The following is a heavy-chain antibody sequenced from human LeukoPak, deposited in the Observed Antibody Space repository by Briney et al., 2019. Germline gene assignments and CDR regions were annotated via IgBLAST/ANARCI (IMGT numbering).Heavy chain of an antibody. CDR3: ARDKSSPEYYYDSSGYYSN. V-gene: IGHV1-46*03. CDR1: GYTFINYY. D-gene: IGHD3-22*01. Sequence: GASVKVSCKASGYTFINYYMHWVRQAPGQGLEWMGIINPSGGSTSYAQKFQGRVTMTRDRSTSTVYMELSSLRSKDTAEYYCARDKSSPEYYYDSSGYYSNWGQGTLVTASS. CDR2: INPSGGST. J-gene: IGHJ4*02.